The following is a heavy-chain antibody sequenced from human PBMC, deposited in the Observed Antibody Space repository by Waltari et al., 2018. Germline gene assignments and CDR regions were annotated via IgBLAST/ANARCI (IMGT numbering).Heavy chain of an antibody. CDR3: ATGSRAYYDDSSGYSAFDY. CDR2: FDPENGET. V-gene: IGHV1-24*01. D-gene: IGHD3-22*01. CDR1: GYTLTELS. J-gene: IGHJ4*02. Sequence: QVQLVQSGAEVKKPGASVKVSCKVSGYTLTELSMHWVRQAPGKGLEWMGGFDPENGETIYAQKFQGRVTMTEDTSTDTAYMELSSLRSEDTAVYYCATGSRAYYDDSSGYSAFDYWGQGTLVTVSS.